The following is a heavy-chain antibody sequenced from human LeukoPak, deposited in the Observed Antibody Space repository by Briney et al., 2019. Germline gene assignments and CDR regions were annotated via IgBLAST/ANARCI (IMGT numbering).Heavy chain of an antibody. CDR2: IYYSGST. Sequence: SETLSLTCTVSGGSISSYYWSWIRQPPGKGLEWIGYIYYSGSTNYNPSLKSQVTISVDTSKNQFSLKLSSVTAADTAVYYCARVAAAGMGLFDIWGQGTMVTVSS. J-gene: IGHJ3*02. CDR1: GGSISSYY. CDR3: ARVAAAGMGLFDI. D-gene: IGHD6-13*01. V-gene: IGHV4-59*01.